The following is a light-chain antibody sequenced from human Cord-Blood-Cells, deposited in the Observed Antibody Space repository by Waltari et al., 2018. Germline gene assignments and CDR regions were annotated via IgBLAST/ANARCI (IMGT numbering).Light chain of an antibody. CDR3: RSYAGSYTWV. V-gene: IGLV2-11*01. CDR2: DVS. J-gene: IGLJ3*02. CDR1: SSDVGGYNY. Sequence: QSALTQPRSVSGSPGQSVTISCTGTSSDVGGYNYVSWYQQHPGKAPKLMIYDVSQRPSGVPDRFSGSKSGNTASLTISGLQAEDEADYYCRSYAGSYTWVFGGGTKLTVL.